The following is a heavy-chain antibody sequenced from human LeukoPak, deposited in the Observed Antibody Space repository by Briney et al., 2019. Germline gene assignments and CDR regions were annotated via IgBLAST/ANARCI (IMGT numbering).Heavy chain of an antibody. D-gene: IGHD6-19*01. Sequence: ASVKVPCKASGYTFTSYYVHWVRQAPGEGLEWMGIINPSGGSTIYAQKFQGRVTMTWDMSTSTVYMELSSLRSEDTAVYYCARSHYSRGWEYFDYWGQGTLVTVSS. J-gene: IGHJ4*02. CDR3: ARSHYSRGWEYFDY. CDR1: GYTFTSYY. V-gene: IGHV1-46*01. CDR2: INPSGGST.